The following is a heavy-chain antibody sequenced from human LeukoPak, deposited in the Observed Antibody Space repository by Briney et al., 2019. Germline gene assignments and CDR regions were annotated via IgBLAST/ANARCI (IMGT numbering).Heavy chain of an antibody. CDR3: AREMGYGSGSPEIYYYYGMDV. J-gene: IGHJ6*02. V-gene: IGHV4-39*07. CDR2: IYYSGST. CDR1: GGSISSSSYY. Sequence: PSETLSLTCTVSGGSISSSSYYWGWIRQPPGKGLEWIGSIYYSGSTYYNPSLKSRVTISVDTSKNQFSLKLSSVTAADTAVYYCAREMGYGSGSPEIYYYYGMDVWGQGTTVTVSS. D-gene: IGHD3-10*01.